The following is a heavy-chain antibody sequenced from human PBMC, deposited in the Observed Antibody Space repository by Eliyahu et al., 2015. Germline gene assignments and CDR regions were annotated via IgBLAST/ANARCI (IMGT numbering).Heavy chain of an antibody. J-gene: IGHJ3*02. D-gene: IGHD1-26*01. CDR3: ARGGFDHAFDI. Sequence: CLSCTASGFTFTSYWMHWVRQAPGKGLVWVSRVNSDGRDTIYADSVRGRFTVSRDNAKNTLYLQMNSLRDDDTAVYYCARGGFDHAFDIWGQGTMVTVSS. CDR1: GFTFTSYW. V-gene: IGHV3-74*01. CDR2: VNSDGRDT.